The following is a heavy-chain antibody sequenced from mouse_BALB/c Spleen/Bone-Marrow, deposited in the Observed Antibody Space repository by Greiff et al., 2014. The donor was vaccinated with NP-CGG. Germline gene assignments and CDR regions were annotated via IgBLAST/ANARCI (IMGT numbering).Heavy chain of an antibody. J-gene: IGHJ2*01. CDR3: ARTYFDY. CDR1: GYTFTSYW. Sequence: QVQLQQSGAELVKPGASVKLSCKASGYTFTSYWMHWVKQRPGQGLEWIGEINPSNGRTNYNEKFKSKATLTVDKSSSTAYMQLSSLTSGDSAVYYCARTYFDYWGQGTTLTVSS. CDR2: INPSNGRT. V-gene: IGHV1S81*02.